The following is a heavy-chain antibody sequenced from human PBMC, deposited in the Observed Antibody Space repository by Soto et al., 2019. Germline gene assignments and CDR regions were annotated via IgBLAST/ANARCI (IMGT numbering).Heavy chain of an antibody. D-gene: IGHD3-10*01. Sequence: QVQLVESGGGVVQPGRSLRLSCAASGFTFSSYGMHWVRQAPGKGLEWGAVIWYEGSNKCYADSVKGRFTISRDNSKNTLYLQMNSLRSEYTAVYYCASSRAGASPLDYWGQGSLVSFSS. CDR3: ASSRAGASPLDY. CDR2: IWYEGSNK. J-gene: IGHJ4*02. V-gene: IGHV3-33*01. CDR1: GFTFSSYG.